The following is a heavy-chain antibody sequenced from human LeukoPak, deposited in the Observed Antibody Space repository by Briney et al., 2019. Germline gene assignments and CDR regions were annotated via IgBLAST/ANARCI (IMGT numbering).Heavy chain of an antibody. CDR1: GYTFTSYY. J-gene: IGHJ3*02. CDR3: AREPLPGYYDSSAQNAFDI. CDR2: INPSGGST. V-gene: IGHV1-46*01. D-gene: IGHD3-22*01. Sequence: ASVKVSCKASGYTFTSYYMHWVRQAPGQGLEWMGIINPSGGSTSYAQKFQGRVTMNRDTSTSTVYMELSSLRSEDTAVYYCAREPLPGYYDSSAQNAFDIWGQGTMVTVSS.